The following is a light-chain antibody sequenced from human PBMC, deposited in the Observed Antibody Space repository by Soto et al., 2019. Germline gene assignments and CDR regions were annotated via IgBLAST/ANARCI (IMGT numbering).Light chain of an antibody. CDR2: SDN. J-gene: IGLJ1*01. CDR1: NFNIGSNS. V-gene: IGLV1-44*01. CDR3: AAWDDRLRGFV. Sequence: QSVLTQPPSAPATPGQRVTISCSGSNFNIGSNSVNWYQHLPGTSPKLLIHSDNQRPSGVPDRFSGSKSGTSAALAISGLQSEDEADYYCAAWDDRLRGFVFGTGTKVTVL.